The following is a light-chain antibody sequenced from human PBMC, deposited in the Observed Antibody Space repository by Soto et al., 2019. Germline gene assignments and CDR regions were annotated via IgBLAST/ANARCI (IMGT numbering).Light chain of an antibody. CDR3: MLYMGGGISV. J-gene: IGLJ2*01. CDR2: STN. V-gene: IGLV8-61*01. Sequence: QTVVTQEPSFSVSPGRTVTLTCGLTSGSVSTSHYPNWYQQTPGQAPRALIYSTNTRSSGVPDRFSGSILGNKAALTITGAKADDESDYYCMLYMGGGISVFGGGTKVTVL. CDR1: SGSVSTSHY.